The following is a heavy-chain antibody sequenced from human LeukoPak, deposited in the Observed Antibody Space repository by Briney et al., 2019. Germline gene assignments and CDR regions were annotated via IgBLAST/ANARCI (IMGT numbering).Heavy chain of an antibody. Sequence: GGSLRLSCAASGFTLSSYSMTWFRQAPGKGLGWFSSISSSSSYIYYADSVKGRFTISRDNARNSLYLQMNSLRAEDTAVYYCARGPDPYGSGSYRLFDPWGQGTLVTVSS. CDR3: ARGPDPYGSGSYRLFDP. CDR1: GFTLSSYS. D-gene: IGHD3-10*01. V-gene: IGHV3-21*01. CDR2: ISSSSSYI. J-gene: IGHJ5*02.